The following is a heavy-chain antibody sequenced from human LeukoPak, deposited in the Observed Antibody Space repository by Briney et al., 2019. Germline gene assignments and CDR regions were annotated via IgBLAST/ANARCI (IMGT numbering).Heavy chain of an antibody. CDR3: ARWWEFGGVSPI. D-gene: IGHD3-16*01. Sequence: SETLSLTCGVSGGSINSYYWSWIRQPPGKGLEWIGEINHSGSTNYNPSLKSRVTISVDTSKNQFSLKLSSVTAADTAVYYCARWWEFGGVSPIWGQGTMVTVSS. V-gene: IGHV4-34*01. CDR2: INHSGST. J-gene: IGHJ3*02. CDR1: GGSINSYY.